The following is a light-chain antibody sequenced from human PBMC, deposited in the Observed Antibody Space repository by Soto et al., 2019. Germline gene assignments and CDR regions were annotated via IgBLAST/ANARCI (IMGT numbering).Light chain of an antibody. CDR1: QSVGNW. V-gene: IGKV1-5*03. CDR3: QQYNTYPRT. CDR2: TTS. Sequence: IQMTQSPSTLSGSVGDRVTITCRASQSVGNWLAWYQQKPGKAPKLLIYTTSAFHTGVPSRFSGSGSGTEFTLTISSLQPDDFATYYCQQYNTYPRTFGPGTKVEI. J-gene: IGKJ3*01.